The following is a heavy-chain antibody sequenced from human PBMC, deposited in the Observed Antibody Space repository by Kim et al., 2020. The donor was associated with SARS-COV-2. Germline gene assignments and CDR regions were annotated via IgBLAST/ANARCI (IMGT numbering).Heavy chain of an antibody. Sequence: SETLSLTCTVSGGSINSSGYYWGWIRQPPGKGLEWIGSIYYSGSTYYNPSLKSRVTISVDTSNNQFSLKLSSVTAAGTAVYYCASPGGNTADYYYYVMDVWGQGTMVTVSS. CDR2: IYYSGST. CDR1: GGSINSSGYY. J-gene: IGHJ6*02. CDR3: ASPGGNTADYYYYVMDV. V-gene: IGHV4-39*01. D-gene: IGHD2-15*01.